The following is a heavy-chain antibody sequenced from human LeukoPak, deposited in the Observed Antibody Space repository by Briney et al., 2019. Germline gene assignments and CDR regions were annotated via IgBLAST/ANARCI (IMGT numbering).Heavy chain of an antibody. V-gene: IGHV3-33*01. Sequence: GGSLRLSCAASGFTFSSYGMHWVRQAPGKGLEGVAVIWYDGSNKYYADSVKGRFTISRDNSKNTLYLQMNSLRAEDTAVYYCARDSLMGAYFDYWGQGTLVTVSS. CDR2: IWYDGSNK. CDR1: GFTFSSYG. CDR3: ARDSLMGAYFDY. D-gene: IGHD1-26*01. J-gene: IGHJ4*02.